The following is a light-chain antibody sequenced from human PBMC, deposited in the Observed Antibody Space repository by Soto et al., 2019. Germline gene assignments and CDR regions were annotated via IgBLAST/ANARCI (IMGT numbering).Light chain of an antibody. CDR1: SSDVGIYNL. V-gene: IGLV2-23*03. Sequence: QSVLTQPASVSGSPGQSITISCTGTSSDVGIYNLVSWYQQHPHKAPKLMIYEGSKRPSGVSNRFSGSMSDNTASLTVSGLQTEDEADYYCCTCARSSSVSCVFGTGTKLTVL. J-gene: IGLJ1*01. CDR3: CTCARSSSVSCV. CDR2: EGS.